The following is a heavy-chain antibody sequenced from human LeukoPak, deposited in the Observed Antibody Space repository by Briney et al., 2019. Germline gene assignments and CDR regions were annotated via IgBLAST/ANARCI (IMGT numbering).Heavy chain of an antibody. CDR1: GGTFSSYA. V-gene: IGHV1-69*05. D-gene: IGHD2-2*03. CDR3: ARSGGYCSSTSCSPTAYYFDY. CDR2: IIPIFGTA. Sequence: SVKVSCKASGGTFSSYAISWVRQAPGQGLEWMGGIIPIFGTANYAQKFQGRVTITTDESTSTAYMELSSLRSEDTAVYYCARSGGYCSSTSCSPTAYYFDYWGQGTLVTVSS. J-gene: IGHJ4*02.